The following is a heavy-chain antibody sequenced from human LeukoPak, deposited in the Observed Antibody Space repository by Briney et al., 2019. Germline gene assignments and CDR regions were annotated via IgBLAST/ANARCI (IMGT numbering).Heavy chain of an antibody. CDR2: IYYSGST. D-gene: IGHD3-22*01. CDR3: ARHHLFSDSSGYYGNWFDP. CDR1: GGSISSSSYY. V-gene: IGHV4-39*01. Sequence: SETLSLTCTVSGGSISSSSYYWGWIRQPPGTGLEWIGSIYYSGSTYYNPSLKSRVTISVDTSKNQFSLKLSSVTAADTAVYYCARHHLFSDSSGYYGNWFDPWGQGTLVTVSS. J-gene: IGHJ5*02.